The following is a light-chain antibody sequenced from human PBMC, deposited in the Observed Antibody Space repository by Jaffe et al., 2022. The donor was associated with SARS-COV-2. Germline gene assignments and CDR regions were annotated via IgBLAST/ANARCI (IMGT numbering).Light chain of an antibody. V-gene: IGLV2-18*02. CDR3: SSYTSSSTLV. CDR2: EVS. Sequence: QSALTQPPSVSGSPGQSVTISCTGTSSDVGVYNRVSWYQQPPGTAPKLMIYEVSNRPSGVPDRFSGSKSGNTASLTISGLHTEDEADYYCSSYTSSSTLVFGTGTKVTVL. CDR1: SSDVGVYNR. J-gene: IGLJ1*01.